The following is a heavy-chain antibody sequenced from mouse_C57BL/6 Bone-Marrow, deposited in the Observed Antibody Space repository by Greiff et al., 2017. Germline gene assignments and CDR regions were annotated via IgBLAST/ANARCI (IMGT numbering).Heavy chain of an antibody. J-gene: IGHJ4*01. V-gene: IGHV8-12*01. D-gene: IGHD1-1*01. Sequence: QVTLKESGPGILQSSQTLSLTCSFSGFSLSTSGMGVSWIRQPSGKGLEWLAHIYWDDDKRYNPSLKSRLTISKDTSRNQVFLKITSVDTADTATYYCARGHYYGSSYDYAMDYWGQGTSVTVSS. CDR1: GFSLSTSGMG. CDR2: IYWDDDK. CDR3: ARGHYYGSSYDYAMDY.